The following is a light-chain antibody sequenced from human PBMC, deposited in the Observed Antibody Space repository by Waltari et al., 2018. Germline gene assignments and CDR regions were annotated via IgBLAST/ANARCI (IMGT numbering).Light chain of an antibody. V-gene: IGLV1-47*01. Sequence: QSVLTQPPSASGTPGQRVTISCSGSSSNIGSNYVYWYQQLPGTPPKLLIYRNNQRPSGVPYRLSGSRSGRAASPAVSRLRSEDGAGYYCASWDDSREVCGGGTKLTVL. CDR2: RNN. CDR1: SSNIGSNY. J-gene: IGLJ3*02. CDR3: ASWDDSREV.